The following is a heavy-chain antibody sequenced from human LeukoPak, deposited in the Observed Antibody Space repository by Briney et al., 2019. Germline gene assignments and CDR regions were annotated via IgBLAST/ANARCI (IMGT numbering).Heavy chain of an antibody. V-gene: IGHV4-38-2*01. CDR3: ASGWFHGDY. Sequence: SETLSLTCAVSGYSISSGYYWDWIRQPPGKGLEWIGSIYHSGNTYYNPSLKSRVTISLDTSKNQFSLKLSSVTAADTAVYYCASGWFHGDYWGQGTLVTVSS. CDR2: IYHSGNT. CDR1: GYSISSGYY. D-gene: IGHD6-19*01. J-gene: IGHJ4*02.